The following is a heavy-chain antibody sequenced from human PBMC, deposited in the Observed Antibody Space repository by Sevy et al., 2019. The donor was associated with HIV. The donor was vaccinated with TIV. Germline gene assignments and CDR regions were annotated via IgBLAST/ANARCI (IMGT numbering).Heavy chain of an antibody. Sequence: ASVKVSCKASGYTFSSYGISWVRQAPGQGLEWMGWISAYTGNTNYAQKYQGRDTMTTDTSTTTAYLELRNLRSADTAVYFCARDKPQGVVLVPHAMRGGIDYWGQGTPVSVSS. CDR2: ISAYTGNT. CDR1: GYTFSSYG. J-gene: IGHJ4*02. CDR3: ARDKPQGVVLVPHAMRGGIDY. D-gene: IGHD2-2*01. V-gene: IGHV1-18*01.